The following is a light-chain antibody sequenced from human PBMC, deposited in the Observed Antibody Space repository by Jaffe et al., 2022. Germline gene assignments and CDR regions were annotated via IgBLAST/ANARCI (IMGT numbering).Light chain of an antibody. CDR1: QAISGY. J-gene: IGKJ4*01. Sequence: DIQMTQSPSSLSAAVGNRVTLTCRASQAISGYLAWTQHKPGTAPKLLVYGASTLSSGFPSRFSGSGSGADYTLTISSLQPEDVATYYCHQYYTRPLTFGGGTKVEI. CDR2: GAS. CDR3: HQYYTRPLT. V-gene: IGKV1-NL1*01.